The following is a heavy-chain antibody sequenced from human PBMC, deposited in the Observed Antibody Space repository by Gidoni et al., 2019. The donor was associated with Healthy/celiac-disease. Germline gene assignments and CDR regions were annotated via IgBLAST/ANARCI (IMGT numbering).Heavy chain of an antibody. J-gene: IGHJ6*02. CDR3: ASGWVGTGTIFGVVSHTYGMDV. CDR1: GHTFTSYD. CDR2: INPSGGST. Sequence: QVQLVQSGAEVKKPGASVKVSCKASGHTFTSYDMHWVRQAPGQGLEWMGIINPSGGSTSYAQKFQGRVTMTRDTSTSTVYMELSSLRSEDTAVYYCASGWVGTGTIFGVVSHTYGMDVWGQGTTVTVSS. V-gene: IGHV1-46*01. D-gene: IGHD3-3*01.